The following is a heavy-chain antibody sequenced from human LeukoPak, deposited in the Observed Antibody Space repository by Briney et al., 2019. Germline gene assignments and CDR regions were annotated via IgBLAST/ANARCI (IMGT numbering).Heavy chain of an antibody. J-gene: IGHJ4*02. V-gene: IGHV1-18*01. CDR2: ISAYNGNT. Sequence: ASVTVSCTGSGSTFTNYGISWERQAPGQGNEWVGWISAYNGNTNYAQKLQGRGTMTTDTYKSTTYMELRSLRSDDTAVYYCARSNWGSPDYWGQGTLVTVSS. CDR3: ARSNWGSPDY. CDR1: GSTFTNYG. D-gene: IGHD7-27*01.